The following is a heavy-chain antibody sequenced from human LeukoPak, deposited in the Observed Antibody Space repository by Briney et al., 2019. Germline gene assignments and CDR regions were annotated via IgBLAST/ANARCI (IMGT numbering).Heavy chain of an antibody. Sequence: SETLSLTCTVPGGSISSGSYYWSWIRQPAGKGLEWIGRIYTSGSTNYNPSLKSRVTISVDTSKNQFSLKLSSVTAADTAVYYCARSLGITGTPYDYWGQGTLVTVSS. D-gene: IGHD1-20*01. CDR2: IYTSGST. V-gene: IGHV4-61*02. J-gene: IGHJ4*02. CDR3: ARSLGITGTPYDY. CDR1: GGSISSGSYY.